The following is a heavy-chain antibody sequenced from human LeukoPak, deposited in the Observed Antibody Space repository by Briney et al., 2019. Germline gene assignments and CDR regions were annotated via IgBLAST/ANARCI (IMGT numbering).Heavy chain of an antibody. CDR3: ARVEYGSSSSAFDI. CDR1: GFTFSDYW. D-gene: IGHD6-6*01. CDR2: IRQDGNEK. Sequence: PGGSLRLSCAASGFTFSDYWMQWVRQAPGKGLEWVANIRQDGNEKYYVDSVRGRFTISRDNAKNSLYLQMNGLRAEDTAVYYCARVEYGSSSSAFDIWGQGTMVTVSS. J-gene: IGHJ3*02. V-gene: IGHV3-7*01.